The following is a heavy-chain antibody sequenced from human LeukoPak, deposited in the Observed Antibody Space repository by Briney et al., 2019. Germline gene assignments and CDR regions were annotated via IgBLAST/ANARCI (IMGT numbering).Heavy chain of an antibody. CDR3: ARENWYFDY. Sequence: PGGSLRLSCAVSGFTFSSYWVSWVRQAPGKGLEWVANIKTDGSEKYYVDSVKGRFTISRDNAKNSLYLQMNSLRAEDTAVYYCARENWYFDYWGQGTLVTVSS. D-gene: IGHD1-1*01. CDR2: IKTDGSEK. J-gene: IGHJ4*02. CDR1: GFTFSSYW. V-gene: IGHV3-7*01.